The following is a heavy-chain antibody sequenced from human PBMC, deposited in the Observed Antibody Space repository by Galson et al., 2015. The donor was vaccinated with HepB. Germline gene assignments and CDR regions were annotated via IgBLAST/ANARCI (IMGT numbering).Heavy chain of an antibody. V-gene: IGHV3-30-3*01. J-gene: IGHJ3*02. CDR1: GFTFSSYA. Sequence: SLRLSCAASGFTFSSYAMHWVRQAPGKGLEWVAVISYDGSNKYYADSVKGRFTISRDNSKNTLYLQMNSLRAEDTAVYYCARDRPDHCSSTSCYTFPPPGAFDIWGQGTMVTVSS. D-gene: IGHD2-2*02. CDR3: ARDRPDHCSSTSCYTFPPPGAFDI. CDR2: ISYDGSNK.